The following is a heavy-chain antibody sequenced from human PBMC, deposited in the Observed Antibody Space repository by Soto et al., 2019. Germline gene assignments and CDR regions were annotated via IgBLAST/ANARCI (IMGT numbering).Heavy chain of an antibody. Sequence: GGSLRLSCAASGFTFSSYAMSWVRQAPGKGLEWVSVISNSGGSTYNADSVKGRFTMSRDNSKNTLYLQMNSLRAEDTAVYYCAKGKEIRDYYHYVPSDYWGQGT. CDR2: ISNSGGST. J-gene: IGHJ4*02. CDR3: AKGKEIRDYYHYVPSDY. D-gene: IGHD3-22*01. V-gene: IGHV3-23*01. CDR1: GFTFSSYA.